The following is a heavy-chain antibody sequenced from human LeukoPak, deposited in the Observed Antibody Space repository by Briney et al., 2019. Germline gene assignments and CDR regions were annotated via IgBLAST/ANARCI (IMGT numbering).Heavy chain of an antibody. CDR1: AYTFTGYY. Sequence: ASVNVSCKASAYTFTGYYVHWVRQPPGQGLAWMGWINPNSGDTKYAKKIQGRFTMHRHTSITTAYMGWSSIRSDDTAVHYWARFLGDCSAGSCYFDYWGQGTLVTASS. CDR3: ARFLGDCSAGSCYFDY. D-gene: IGHD2-15*01. J-gene: IGHJ4*02. V-gene: IGHV1-2*02. CDR2: INPNSGDT.